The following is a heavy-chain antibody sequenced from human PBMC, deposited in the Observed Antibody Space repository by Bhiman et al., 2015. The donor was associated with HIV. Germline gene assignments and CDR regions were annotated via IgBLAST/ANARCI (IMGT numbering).Heavy chain of an antibody. D-gene: IGHD7-27*01. J-gene: IGHJ4*02. CDR2: ISSSGSTI. CDR3: ARDDNWGTPDY. CDR1: GFTFTNAW. V-gene: IGHV3-48*04. Sequence: EVQLVESGGGFVEPGGSLRLSCVGSGFTFTNAWMTWVRQAPGKGLEWVSYISSSGSTIYYADSVKGRFTISRDNAKNSLYLQMNSLRAEDTAVYYCARDDNWGTPDYWGQGTLVTVSS.